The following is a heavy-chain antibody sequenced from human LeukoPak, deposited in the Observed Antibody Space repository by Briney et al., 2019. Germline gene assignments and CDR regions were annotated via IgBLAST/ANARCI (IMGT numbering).Heavy chain of an antibody. D-gene: IGHD2-21*02. V-gene: IGHV4-34*01. J-gene: IGHJ6*02. Sequence: SETLSLTCAVYGGSFSGYYWSWIRQPPGKGLELIGEINHSGSTNYNPSLKSRVTISVDTSKNQFSLKLSSVTAADTAVYYCARGIGGDCYLGSCYYYYYGMDVWGQGTTVTVSS. CDR2: INHSGST. CDR1: GGSFSGYY. CDR3: ARGIGGDCYLGSCYYYYYGMDV.